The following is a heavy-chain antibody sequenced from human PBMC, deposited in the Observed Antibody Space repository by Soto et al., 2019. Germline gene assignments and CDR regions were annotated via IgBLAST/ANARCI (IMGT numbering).Heavy chain of an antibody. CDR2: IIPIFGTA. D-gene: IGHD3-22*01. J-gene: IGHJ6*02. Sequence: HVQLVQSGAEVKKPGSSVKVSCKASGGTLSSYTISWVRQAPGQGLEWMGGIIPIFGTANYAQRFQGRVTITADESTSTAYMELSSLRSEDTAVYYCARQGESSGSYYYGMDVWGQGTTVIVSS. CDR3: ARQGESSGSYYYGMDV. V-gene: IGHV1-69*12. CDR1: GGTLSSYT.